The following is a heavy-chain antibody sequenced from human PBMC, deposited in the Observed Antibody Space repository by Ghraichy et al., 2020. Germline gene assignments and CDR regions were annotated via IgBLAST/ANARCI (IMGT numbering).Heavy chain of an antibody. Sequence: SETLSLTCTVSGGSISSSSYYWGWIRQPPGKGLEWIGSIYYSGSTYYNPSLKSRVTISVDTSKNQFSLKLSSVTAADTAVYYCARPEYSSGWYMDYWGQGTLVTVSS. V-gene: IGHV4-39*07. CDR1: GGSISSSSYY. D-gene: IGHD6-19*01. CDR3: ARPEYSSGWYMDY. CDR2: IYYSGST. J-gene: IGHJ4*02.